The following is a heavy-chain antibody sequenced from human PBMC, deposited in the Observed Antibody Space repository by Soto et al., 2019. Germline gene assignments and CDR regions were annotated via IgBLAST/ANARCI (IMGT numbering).Heavy chain of an antibody. CDR1: GGTFSSYA. D-gene: IGHD2-15*01. CDR3: AGEARYCSGGSCYHY. CDR2: IIPIFGTA. J-gene: IGHJ4*02. V-gene: IGHV1-69*13. Sequence: ASVKVSFKASGGTFSSYAISWVRQAPGQGLEWMGGIIPIFGTANYAQKFQGRVTITADESTSTAYMELSSLRSEDTAVYYCAGEARYCSGGSCYHYWGQGTLVTVSS.